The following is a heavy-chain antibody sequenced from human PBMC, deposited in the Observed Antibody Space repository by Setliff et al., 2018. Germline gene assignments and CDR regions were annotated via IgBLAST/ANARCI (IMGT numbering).Heavy chain of an antibody. CDR2: MNPNSGNT. D-gene: IGHD3-3*01. CDR3: ARRGLGYDFWSGYYTMYYFDY. V-gene: IGHV1-8*03. CDR1: GYTFTSYD. Sequence: ASVKVSCKASGYTFTSYDINWMRQASGQGLEWMGWMNPNSGNTGSTQKFQGRVTITRNTSISTAYMELSSLRSEDTAVYYCARRGLGYDFWSGYYTMYYFDYWGQGTLVTVSS. J-gene: IGHJ4*02.